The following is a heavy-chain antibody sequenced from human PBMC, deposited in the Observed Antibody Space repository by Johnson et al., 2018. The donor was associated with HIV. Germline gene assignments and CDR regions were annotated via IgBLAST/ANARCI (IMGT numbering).Heavy chain of an antibody. CDR3: ARPRIEVLPAGAFDI. CDR1: GFTFSSYA. J-gene: IGHJ3*02. D-gene: IGHD2-2*01. V-gene: IGHV3-30*04. CDR2: ISYDGSYK. Sequence: VQLVESGGGVVQPGRSLRLSCAASGFTFSSYAMHWVRQAPGKGLEWVAVISYDGSYKYYADSVKGRFTISRDNSKNTVFLQMNSLRGDDTAVYSCARPRIEVLPAGAFDIWGPGTMVTVSS.